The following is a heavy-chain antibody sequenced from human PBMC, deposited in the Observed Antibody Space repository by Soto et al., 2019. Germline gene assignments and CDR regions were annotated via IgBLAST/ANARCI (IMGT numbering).Heavy chain of an antibody. Sequence: ASVKVSCKASGYTFTSYGISWVRQAPGQGLEWMGWISAYNGNTNYAQKLRGRVTMTTDTSTSTAYMELRSLRSDDTAVYYCARVRLEYSSSYIDYWGQGTLVTVSS. CDR3: ARVRLEYSSSYIDY. J-gene: IGHJ4*02. CDR2: ISAYNGNT. D-gene: IGHD6-6*01. V-gene: IGHV1-18*01. CDR1: GYTFTSYG.